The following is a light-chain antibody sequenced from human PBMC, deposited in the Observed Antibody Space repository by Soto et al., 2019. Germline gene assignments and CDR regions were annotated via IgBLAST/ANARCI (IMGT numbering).Light chain of an antibody. J-gene: IGKJ1*01. V-gene: IGKV3-20*01. CDR2: GAS. Sequence: WTLSPDTLSLSPGERATLSCRASQYVSSSFLAWIQQKPGLAPRLLIYGASSRATGIPDRFSGSGSGTDCTLIISRLAPEEFAVYYCQQYGRPPTFGQGTKVDIK. CDR1: QYVSSSF. CDR3: QQYGRPPT.